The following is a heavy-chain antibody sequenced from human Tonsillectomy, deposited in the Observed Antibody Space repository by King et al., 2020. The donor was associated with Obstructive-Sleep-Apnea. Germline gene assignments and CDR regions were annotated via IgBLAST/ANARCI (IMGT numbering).Heavy chain of an antibody. D-gene: IGHD3-9*01. J-gene: IGHJ4*02. CDR2: INPDSGDT. Sequence: QLVQSGAEVKKPGASVKVSCKASGYTFTGYYLYWVRQAPGQRLEWMGYINPDSGDTNYSQKFQGRVTMTRDTSINTAYMELTRLRSDDTAVYYCARGDDIPYWGQGTLVTVSS. V-gene: IGHV1-2*02. CDR3: ARGDDIPY. CDR1: GYTFTGYY.